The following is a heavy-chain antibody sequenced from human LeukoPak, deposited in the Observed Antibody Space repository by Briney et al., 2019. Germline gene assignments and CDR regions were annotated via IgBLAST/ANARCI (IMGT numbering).Heavy chain of an antibody. V-gene: IGHV1-46*01. Sequence: ASVKVSCKASGYTFTSYFMHWVRQAPGQGLEWMGIINPSGGSTTYAQKFQGRVTMTRDTSTSTVYMELSSLRSEDTAVYYCAREAQQPGLYFDYWGQGTLVTVSS. CDR3: AREAQQPGLYFDY. D-gene: IGHD1/OR15-1a*01. J-gene: IGHJ4*02. CDR2: INPSGGST. CDR1: GYTFTSYF.